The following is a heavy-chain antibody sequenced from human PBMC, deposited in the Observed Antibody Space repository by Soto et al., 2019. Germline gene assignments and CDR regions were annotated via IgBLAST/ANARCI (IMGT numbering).Heavy chain of an antibody. Sequence: PSETLSLSCTVSGCTISNYYWSWIRQPPGKGLEWIGDIYYSGSTNYNPSLKSRVTISIDMSKNQFSLKLSSMTGGVLVVYYCARQNYGSGITYFDYWCQGTLVTVFS. V-gene: IGHV4-59*08. D-gene: IGHD3-10*01. CDR1: GCTISNYY. J-gene: IGHJ4*02. CDR2: IYYSGST. CDR3: ARQNYGSGITYFDY.